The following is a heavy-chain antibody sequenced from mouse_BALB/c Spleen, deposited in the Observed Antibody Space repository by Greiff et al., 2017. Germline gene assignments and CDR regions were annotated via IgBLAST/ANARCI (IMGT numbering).Heavy chain of an antibody. CDR3: ARMTYYDYDVKFAY. Sequence: VQLKESGPELVKPGASVKMSCKASGYTFTSYVMHWVKQKPGQGLEWIGYINPYNDGTKYNEKFKGKATLTSDKSSSTAYMELSSLTSEDSAVYYCARMTYYDYDVKFAYWGQGTLVTVSA. J-gene: IGHJ3*01. CDR1: GYTFTSYV. V-gene: IGHV1-14*01. CDR2: INPYNDGT. D-gene: IGHD2-4*01.